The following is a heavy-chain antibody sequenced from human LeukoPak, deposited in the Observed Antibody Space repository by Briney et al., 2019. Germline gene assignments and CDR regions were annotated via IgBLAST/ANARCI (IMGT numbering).Heavy chain of an antibody. D-gene: IGHD3-22*01. CDR3: ARYYDSSGYYYDY. Sequence: SETLSLTCTVSGGSVSSGIYYWTWIRQPPGKGLEWIGYIYYSGSTNYNPSLKSRVTISVDTSKNQFSLKLSSVTAADTAVYYCARYYDSSGYYYDYWGQGTLVTVSS. J-gene: IGHJ4*02. CDR2: IYYSGST. CDR1: GGSVSSGIYY. V-gene: IGHV4-61*01.